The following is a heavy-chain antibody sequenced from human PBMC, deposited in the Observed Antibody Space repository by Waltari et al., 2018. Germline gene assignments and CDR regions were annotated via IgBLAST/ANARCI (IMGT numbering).Heavy chain of an antibody. CDR1: GGSISSSSYY. V-gene: IGHV4-39*01. D-gene: IGHD3-22*01. Sequence: QLQLQELGPGLVKPSETLSLTCTVSGGSISSSSYYWGWIRQPPGKGLEWIGSSYYSGSTYYNPSLKSRVTISVDTSKNQFSLKLSSVTAADTAIYYCARQQFYFDTSGYPALYYFDYWGQGTLVTVSS. J-gene: IGHJ4*02. CDR3: ARQQFYFDTSGYPALYYFDY. CDR2: SYYSGST.